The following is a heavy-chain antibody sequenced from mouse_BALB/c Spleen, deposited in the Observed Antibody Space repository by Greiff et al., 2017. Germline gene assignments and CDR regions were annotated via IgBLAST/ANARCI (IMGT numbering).Heavy chain of an antibody. CDR2: INPYNDGT. Sequence: VQLQQSGPELVKPGASVKMSCKASGYTFTSYVMHWVKQKPGQGLEWIGYINPYNDGTKYNAKFKGKATLTSDKSSSTAYLALSSLTSEDSAVYYCARDTPIFDYWGQGTTRTVSS. CDR1: GYTFTSYV. J-gene: IGHJ2*01. CDR3: ARDTPIFDY. V-gene: IGHV1-14*01.